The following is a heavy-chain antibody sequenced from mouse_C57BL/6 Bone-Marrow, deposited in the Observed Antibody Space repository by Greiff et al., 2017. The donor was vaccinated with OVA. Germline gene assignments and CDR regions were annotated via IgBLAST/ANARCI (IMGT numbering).Heavy chain of an antibody. CDR2: IYPGGGYT. Sequence: VKLMESGAELVRPGTSVKMSCKASGYTFTNYWIGWAKQRPGHGLEWIGDIYPGGGYTNYNEKFKGKATLTADKSSSTAYMQFSSLTSEDSAIYYCARWGYGLAYWGQGTLVTVSA. J-gene: IGHJ3*01. V-gene: IGHV1-63*01. CDR3: ARWGYGLAY. D-gene: IGHD2-10*02. CDR1: GYTFTNYW.